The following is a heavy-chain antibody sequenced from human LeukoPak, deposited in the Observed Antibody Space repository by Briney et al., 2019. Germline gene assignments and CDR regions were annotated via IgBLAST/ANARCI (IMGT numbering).Heavy chain of an antibody. J-gene: IGHJ2*01. CDR3: AKDPGRSYHYWYFDL. CDR1: GFTFSSYG. Sequence: GRSLRLSCAASGFTFSSYGMHWVRQAPGKGLEWVAVISYDGSNKYYADSVKGRFTISRDNSKNTLYLQMDSLRAEDTAVYYCAKDPGRSYHYWYFDLWGRGTLVTVSS. CDR2: ISYDGSNK. V-gene: IGHV3-30*18. D-gene: IGHD1-26*01.